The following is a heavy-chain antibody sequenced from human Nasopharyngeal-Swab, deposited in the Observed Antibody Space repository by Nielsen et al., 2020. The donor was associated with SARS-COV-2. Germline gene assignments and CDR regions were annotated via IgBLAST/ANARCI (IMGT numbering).Heavy chain of an antibody. Sequence: SETLSLTCTVSGGSISTYYWTWIRQPPGKGLEWIGYIYYNGITNYNPSLKSRVTISVDMSQNQFSLRLSSVTAADTAVYYCARGSFFESSGYYAPSFDYWGQGTLVTVSS. CDR1: GGSISTYY. D-gene: IGHD3-22*01. V-gene: IGHV4-59*01. CDR3: ARGSFFESSGYYAPSFDY. CDR2: IYYNGIT. J-gene: IGHJ4*02.